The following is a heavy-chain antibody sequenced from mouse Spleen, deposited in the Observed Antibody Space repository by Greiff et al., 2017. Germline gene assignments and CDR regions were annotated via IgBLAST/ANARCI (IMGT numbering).Heavy chain of an antibody. Sequence: EVKLMESGGGLVQPGGSLSLSCAASGFTFTDYYMSWVRQPPGKALEWLGFIRNKANGYTTEYSASVKGRFTISRDNSQSILYLQMNALRAEDSATYYCARFYYGSSSFAYWGQGTLVTVSA. V-gene: IGHV7-3*01. CDR2: IRNKANGYTT. CDR3: ARFYYGSSSFAY. D-gene: IGHD1-1*01. CDR1: GFTFTDYY. J-gene: IGHJ3*01.